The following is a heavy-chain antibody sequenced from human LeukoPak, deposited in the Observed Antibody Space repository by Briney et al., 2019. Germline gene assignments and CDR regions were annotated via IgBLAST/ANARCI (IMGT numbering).Heavy chain of an antibody. J-gene: IGHJ4*02. D-gene: IGHD1-26*01. CDR3: ARNPDSGSYYNEFDY. CDR1: GGSIRSSYYY. V-gene: IGHV4-39*07. Sequence: SETLSLTCTVSGGSIRSSYYYWGWIRQPPGKGLEWIGSIYHSGSTNYNPSLKSRVTISVDKSKNQFSLKLSSVTAADTAVYYCARNPDSGSYYNEFDYWGQGTLVTVSS. CDR2: IYHSGST.